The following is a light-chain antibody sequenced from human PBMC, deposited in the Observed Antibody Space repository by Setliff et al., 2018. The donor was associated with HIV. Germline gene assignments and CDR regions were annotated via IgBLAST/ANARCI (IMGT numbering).Light chain of an antibody. J-gene: IGLJ1*01. CDR1: SGDVGGYNY. V-gene: IGLV2-14*01. Sequence: QSVLTQPASVSGSPGQSITISCTGTSGDVGGYNYVSWYQQHPGKAPKFMIYDVSKRPSGVSNRFSGSKSGNTASLTISGLQAEDEADYYCSSYTSSSTDVSGTGTKVTVL. CDR2: DVS. CDR3: SSYTSSSTDV.